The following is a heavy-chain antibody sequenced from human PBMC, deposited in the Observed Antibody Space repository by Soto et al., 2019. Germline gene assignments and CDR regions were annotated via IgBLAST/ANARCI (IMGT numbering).Heavy chain of an antibody. CDR3: ARDSEEGSSPTYDYGMDV. CDR2: ISSSGSTI. D-gene: IGHD6-6*01. Sequence: PGGSLRLSCAASGFTFSDYYMSWIRQAPGKGLEWVSYISSSGSTIYYADSVKGRFTISRDNAKNSLYLQMNSLRAEDTAVYYCARDSEEGSSPTYDYGMDVWGQGTTVTVSS. V-gene: IGHV3-11*01. J-gene: IGHJ6*02. CDR1: GFTFSDYY.